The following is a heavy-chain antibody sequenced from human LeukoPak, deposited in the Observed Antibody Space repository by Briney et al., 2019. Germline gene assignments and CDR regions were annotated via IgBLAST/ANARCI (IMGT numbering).Heavy chain of an antibody. CDR2: IEADGTEK. D-gene: IGHD6-13*01. CDR1: GFTFKNYW. V-gene: IGHV3-7*05. J-gene: IGHJ4*02. CDR3: ASDPAAWDY. Sequence: PGGSLRLSCVASGFTFKNYWMSCVRQAPGKGLEWVANIEADGTEKYYVDSVKGRFTVSRDNARNSLYLQMSSLRVEDTAVYYCASDPAAWDYWGQGTLVTVSS.